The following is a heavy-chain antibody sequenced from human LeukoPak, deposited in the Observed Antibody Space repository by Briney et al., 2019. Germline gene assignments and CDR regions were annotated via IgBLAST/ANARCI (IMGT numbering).Heavy chain of an antibody. Sequence: PSETLSLTCTVSGGSIRSYYWSWIRQPAGKGLEWIGRIYTSGSTNYNPSLKSRVTISVDTSKNQFSLKLSSVTAADTAVYYCARIDILTGYFNYWGQGTLVTVSS. D-gene: IGHD3-9*01. CDR1: GGSIRSYY. CDR3: ARIDILTGYFNY. CDR2: IYTSGST. V-gene: IGHV4-4*07. J-gene: IGHJ4*02.